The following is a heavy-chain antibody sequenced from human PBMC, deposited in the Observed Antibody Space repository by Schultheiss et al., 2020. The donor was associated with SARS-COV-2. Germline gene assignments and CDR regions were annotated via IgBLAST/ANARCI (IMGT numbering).Heavy chain of an antibody. CDR2: IRSSSTYI. J-gene: IGHJ4*02. D-gene: IGHD3-22*01. V-gene: IGHV3-11*06. CDR3: ARALDYDSSGYQFDY. Sequence: GGSLRLSCAASGFTFSDYYMSWIRQAPGKGLEWVSSIRSSSTYIYYADSVKGRFTISRDNAKNSLFLQMNSLRAEDTAVYYCARALDYDSSGYQFDYWGQGTLVTVSS. CDR1: GFTFSDYY.